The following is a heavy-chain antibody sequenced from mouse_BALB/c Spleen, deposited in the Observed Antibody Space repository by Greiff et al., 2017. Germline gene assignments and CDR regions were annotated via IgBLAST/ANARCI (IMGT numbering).Heavy chain of an antibody. D-gene: IGHD2-2*01. J-gene: IGHJ4*01. CDR3: ARDRGGYDPTDAMDY. Sequence: QVQLKESGPGLVAPSQSLSITCTVSGFSLTGYGVNWVRQPPGKGLEWLGMIWGDGSTDYNSALKSRLSISKDNSKSQVFLKMNSLQTDDTARYYCARDRGGYDPTDAMDYWGQGTSVTVSS. CDR2: IWGDGST. V-gene: IGHV2-6-7*01. CDR1: GFSLTGYG.